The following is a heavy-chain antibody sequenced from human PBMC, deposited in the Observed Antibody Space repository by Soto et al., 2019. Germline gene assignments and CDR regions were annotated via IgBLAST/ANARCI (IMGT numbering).Heavy chain of an antibody. J-gene: IGHJ4*02. V-gene: IGHV1-69*18. D-gene: IGHD3-10*01. CDR2: IIPGFGTT. Sequence: QVQLVQSGAELKKPGSSVKVSCKASGDTFSGYPINWVRQAPGEGLEWMGRIIPGFGTTNDAQRFEGRVTFTADESTTTAYMELRGLVSEASAVYYCARDGGFGELKYWGPGTLVTVSS. CDR3: ARDGGFGELKY. CDR1: GDTFSGYP.